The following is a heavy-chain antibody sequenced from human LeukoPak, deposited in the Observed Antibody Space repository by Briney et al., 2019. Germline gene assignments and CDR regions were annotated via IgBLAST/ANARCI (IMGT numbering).Heavy chain of an antibody. Sequence: SETLSLTCTVSGGSISSGGYYWSWIRQPPGKGLEWIGYIYHSGSTYYNPSLKSRVTISVDRSKNQFSLKLSSVTAADTAVYYCARDLAAAANWFDPWAREPWSPSPQ. CDR3: ARDLAAAANWFDP. CDR1: GGSISSGGYY. D-gene: IGHD6-13*01. J-gene: IGHJ5*02. V-gene: IGHV4-30-2*01. CDR2: IYHSGST.